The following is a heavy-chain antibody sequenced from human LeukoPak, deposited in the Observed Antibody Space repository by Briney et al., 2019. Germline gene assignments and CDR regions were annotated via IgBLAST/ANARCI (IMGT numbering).Heavy chain of an antibody. D-gene: IGHD6-13*01. CDR2: INGRGGST. Sequence: GGSLRLSCAASGFTFSNYAMSWVRQAPGKGLEWVSSINGRGGSTYYADSVKGRFTISRDNSKNTLYLQMNSLRAEDTAVYYCARAAYSSSWPNYYFYYYMDVWGKGTTVTVSS. CDR1: GFTFSNYA. V-gene: IGHV3-23*01. CDR3: ARAAYSSSWPNYYFYYYMDV. J-gene: IGHJ6*03.